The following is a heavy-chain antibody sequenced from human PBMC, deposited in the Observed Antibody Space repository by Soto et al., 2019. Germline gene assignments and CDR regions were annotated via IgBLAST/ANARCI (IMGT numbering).Heavy chain of an antibody. V-gene: IGHV3-23*01. CDR3: ARGDRGGSGSPASYYYSGLDV. Sequence: DVQLLESGGHLVQPGGSLRLSCAASGFTFSSYAMSWVRQAPGKGLEWVSSVNAGGDMTYYSDSVKGRFTISRDNSNNALFLQMNSLRIEDTALYYCARGDRGGSGSPASYYYSGLDVWGQGATVTVS. CDR1: GFTFSSYA. CDR2: VNAGGDMT. D-gene: IGHD3-10*01. J-gene: IGHJ6*02.